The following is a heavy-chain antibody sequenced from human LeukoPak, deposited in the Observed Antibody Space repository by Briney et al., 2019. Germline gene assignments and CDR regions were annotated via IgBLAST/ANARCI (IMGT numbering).Heavy chain of an antibody. Sequence: GGSPRLSCAASGFTFSSYGMHWVRQAPGKGLEWVAVIWYDGSNKYYADSVKGRFTISRDNSKNTLYLQMNSLRAEGTAVYYCARDVYYDSSGYGSHFDYWGQGTLVTVSS. J-gene: IGHJ4*02. V-gene: IGHV3-33*01. CDR2: IWYDGSNK. CDR3: ARDVYYDSSGYGSHFDY. CDR1: GFTFSSYG. D-gene: IGHD3-22*01.